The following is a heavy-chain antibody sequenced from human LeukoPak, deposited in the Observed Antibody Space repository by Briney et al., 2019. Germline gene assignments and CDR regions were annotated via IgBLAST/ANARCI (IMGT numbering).Heavy chain of an antibody. D-gene: IGHD2-2*01. V-gene: IGHV3-7*01. Sequence: GGSLRLSCAASGFTFSSYWMSWVRQAPGKGREWVANIKQDGSEKYYVDSVKGRFTISRDNAKNSLYLQMNSLRAEDTAVYYCAVGGYCSSTSCYAEVPRRHYWFDPWGQGTLVTVSS. CDR1: GFTFSSYW. J-gene: IGHJ5*02. CDR2: IKQDGSEK. CDR3: AVGGYCSSTSCYAEVPRRHYWFDP.